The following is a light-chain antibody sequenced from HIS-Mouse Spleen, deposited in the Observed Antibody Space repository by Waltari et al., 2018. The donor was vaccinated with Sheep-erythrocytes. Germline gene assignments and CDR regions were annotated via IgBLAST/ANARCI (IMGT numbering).Light chain of an antibody. CDR1: QGISSY. Sequence: IQLTQSPSSLSASTGDRVTITCRASQGISSYLAWYQQKPGKAPKLLIYAASTLQSGVPSRFSGSGSGTDFTLTISCLQSEDFATYYCQQYYSYLTFGGGTKVEIK. CDR2: AAS. CDR3: QQYYSYLT. J-gene: IGKJ4*01. V-gene: IGKV1-8*01.